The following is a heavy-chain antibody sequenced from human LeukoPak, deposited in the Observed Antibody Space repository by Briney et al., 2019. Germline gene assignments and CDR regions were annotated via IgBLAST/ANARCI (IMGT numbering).Heavy chain of an antibody. CDR2: ISHSGST. CDR1: GYSISNDYY. D-gene: IGHD3-3*01. V-gene: IGHV4-38-2*01. Sequence: SETLSLTCVVSGYSISNDYYWGWIRQPPGRGLEWIGSISHSGSTYYNPSLKSRVTISADTSKNQFSLKLSSVTAADTAVYYCARPRGNYDFWSGYYFYYYYMDVWGKGTTVTVSS. J-gene: IGHJ6*03. CDR3: ARPRGNYDFWSGYYFYYYYMDV.